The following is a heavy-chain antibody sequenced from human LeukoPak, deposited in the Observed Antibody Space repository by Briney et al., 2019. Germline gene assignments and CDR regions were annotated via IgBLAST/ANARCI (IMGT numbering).Heavy chain of an antibody. J-gene: IGHJ4*02. Sequence: RGSLRLSCAASGVSLSSYAISSVRPDPRRGLEWVSAISGIVRSTYYADSLKGRFSISRDNSKSTLYLQMNSLRAEDTAVYYCGIAAAVHYYFDYWGQGTLVTVSS. V-gene: IGHV3-23*01. CDR3: GIAAAVHYYFDY. CDR2: ISGIVRST. D-gene: IGHD6-13*01. CDR1: GVSLSSYA.